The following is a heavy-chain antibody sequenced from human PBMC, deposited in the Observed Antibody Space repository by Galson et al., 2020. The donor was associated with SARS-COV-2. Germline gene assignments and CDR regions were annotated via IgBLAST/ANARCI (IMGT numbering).Heavy chain of an antibody. CDR2: ITSDRNTK. CDR3: ARSVEGVFEY. D-gene: IGHD1-1*01. J-gene: IGHJ4*02. V-gene: IGHV3-48*01. Sequence: GGSLRLSCAASGFSFSTHSMNWVRQAPGKGLEWVSYITSDRNTKYNADSVKGRFTISSDNAKNSLYLQMNSLRAEDTAVYYCARSVEGVFEYWGQGALVTVSS. CDR1: GFSFSTHS.